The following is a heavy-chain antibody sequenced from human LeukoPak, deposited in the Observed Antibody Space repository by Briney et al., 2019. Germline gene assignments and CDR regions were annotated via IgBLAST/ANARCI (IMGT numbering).Heavy chain of an antibody. CDR3: AKDRADYYDSSSIDY. V-gene: IGHV3-9*01. CDR2: ISWNSGSI. CDR1: GFTFDDYA. J-gene: IGHJ4*02. Sequence: PGGSLRLSCAASGFTFDDYAMHWVRQAPGKGLEWVPGISWNSGSIGYADSVKGRFTISRDNAKNSLYLQMNSLRAEDTALYYCAKDRADYYDSSSIDYWGQGTLVTVSS. D-gene: IGHD3-22*01.